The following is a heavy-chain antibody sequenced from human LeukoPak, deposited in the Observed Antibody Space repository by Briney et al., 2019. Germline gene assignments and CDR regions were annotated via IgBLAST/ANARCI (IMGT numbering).Heavy chain of an antibody. J-gene: IGHJ1*01. V-gene: IGHV1-69*13. CDR2: IIPIFGTA. D-gene: IGHD3-22*01. CDR1: GGTFSSCA. Sequence: ASVKVSCKASGGTFSSCAISWVRQAPGQGLEWMGGIIPIFGTANYAQKFQGRVTIIADESTSTAYMELSSLRSEDTAVYYCARDDENSSGYYQYFQHWGQGTLVTVSS. CDR3: ARDDENSSGYYQYFQH.